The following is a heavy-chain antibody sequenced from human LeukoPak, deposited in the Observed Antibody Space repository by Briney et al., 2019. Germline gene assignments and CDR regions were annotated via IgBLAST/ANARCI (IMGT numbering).Heavy chain of an antibody. V-gene: IGHV1-69*04. Sequence: SVKVSCKASGGTFSSYTISWVRQAPGQGLEWMGRIIPILGIANYAQKFQGRVTITADKSTSTAHMELSSLRSEDTAVYYCARDGITVTTPYYYGMDVWGQGTTVTVSS. D-gene: IGHD4-11*01. CDR3: ARDGITVTTPYYYGMDV. CDR1: GGTFSSYT. CDR2: IIPILGIA. J-gene: IGHJ6*02.